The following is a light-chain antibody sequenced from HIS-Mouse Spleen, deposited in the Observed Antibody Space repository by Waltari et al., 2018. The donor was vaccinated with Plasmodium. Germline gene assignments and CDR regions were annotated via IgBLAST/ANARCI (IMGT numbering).Light chain of an antibody. J-gene: IGLJ2*01. CDR3: QSYDSSNHVV. V-gene: IGLV6-57*04. CDR2: EDN. Sequence: NFMLTQPHSVSESPGKTVTISCTRSSGSIASHYVQWYQQRPGSAPTTAIYEDNQRPSGVPDRVSGSLDSSSNSASLTISGLKTEDEADYYCQSYDSSNHVVFGGGTKLTVL. CDR1: SGSIASHY.